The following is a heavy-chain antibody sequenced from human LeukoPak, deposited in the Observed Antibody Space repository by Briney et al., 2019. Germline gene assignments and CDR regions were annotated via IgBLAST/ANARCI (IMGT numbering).Heavy chain of an antibody. Sequence: PGGSLRLSCAASGFTFSSYWMSWVRQAPGKGLEWVANIKQDGSEKYYVDSVKGRFTISRDNAKNSLYLQMNSLRAEDTAVYYCASSMLPYYYGMDVWGQGTTVTVSS. V-gene: IGHV3-7*03. D-gene: IGHD2-15*01. CDR1: GFTFSSYW. CDR2: IKQDGSEK. CDR3: ASSMLPYYYGMDV. J-gene: IGHJ6*02.